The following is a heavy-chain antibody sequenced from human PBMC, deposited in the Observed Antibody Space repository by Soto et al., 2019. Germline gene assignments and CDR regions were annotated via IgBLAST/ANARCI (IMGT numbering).Heavy chain of an antibody. Sequence: EVQLVESGGGLVKPGGSLRLSCAASGFTFSSYSMNWVRQAPGKGLEWVSSISSSSSYIYYADSVKGRFTISRDNAKNSLYLQMNSRRAEDTAVYYCARGYHYYDSSGYDKWDAFDIWGQGKRVTVSS. D-gene: IGHD3-22*01. CDR1: GFTFSSYS. CDR3: ARGYHYYDSSGYDKWDAFDI. CDR2: ISSSSSYI. J-gene: IGHJ3*02. V-gene: IGHV3-21*01.